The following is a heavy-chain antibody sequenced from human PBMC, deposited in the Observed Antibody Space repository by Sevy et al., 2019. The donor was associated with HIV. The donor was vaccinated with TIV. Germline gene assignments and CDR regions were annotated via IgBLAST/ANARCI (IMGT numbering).Heavy chain of an antibody. V-gene: IGHV4-39*01. D-gene: IGHD2-21*02. CDR2: IYYSGST. CDR1: GGSISSSSYY. Sequence: SETLSLTCTVSGGSISSSSYYWGWIRQPPGKGLEWIGSIYYSGSTYYNPSLKNRVTISLDTSKNPFSLKLSSVTAADTAVYYCARVVVVTSYLPYFDYWGQGTLVTVSS. CDR3: ARVVVVTSYLPYFDY. J-gene: IGHJ4*02.